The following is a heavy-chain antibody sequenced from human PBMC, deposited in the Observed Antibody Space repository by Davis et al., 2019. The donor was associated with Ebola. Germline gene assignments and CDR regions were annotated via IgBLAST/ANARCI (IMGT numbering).Heavy chain of an antibody. Sequence: ESLKISCAASGFTFSSYWMHWVRQAPGKGLVWVSRINSDGSSTSYADSVKGRFTISRDNSKNTLYLQMNSLRAEDTAVYYCAKEGRWELFVDYWGQGTLVTVSS. CDR2: INSDGSST. J-gene: IGHJ4*02. V-gene: IGHV3-74*01. D-gene: IGHD1-26*01. CDR3: AKEGRWELFVDY. CDR1: GFTFSSYW.